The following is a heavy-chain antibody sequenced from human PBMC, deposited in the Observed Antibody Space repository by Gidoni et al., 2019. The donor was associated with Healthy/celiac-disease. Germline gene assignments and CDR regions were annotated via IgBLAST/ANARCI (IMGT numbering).Heavy chain of an antibody. J-gene: IGHJ6*02. CDR2: ISYDGSNK. D-gene: IGHD5-18*01. CDR3: ARDLDTAMALYYYYYGMDV. Sequence: QVQLVESGGGVVQSGRSLRLSCAASGFPFSSYALHWVRQAPGQGLEWVAVISYDGSNKYYADSVKGRFTIYRDNSKNTLYLQMNSLRAEDTAVYYCARDLDTAMALYYYYYGMDVWGQGTTVTVSS. V-gene: IGHV3-30-3*01. CDR1: GFPFSSYA.